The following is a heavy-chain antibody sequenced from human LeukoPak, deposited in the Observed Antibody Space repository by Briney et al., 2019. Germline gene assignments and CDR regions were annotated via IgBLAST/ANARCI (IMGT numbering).Heavy chain of an antibody. D-gene: IGHD2-8*02. CDR3: ARQLPGGWFDP. CDR2: ICTSGST. V-gene: IGHV4-61*02. J-gene: IGHJ5*02. Sequence: SETLSLTCTVSGGSISSGSYYWSWIRTPAGKELEWIGRICTSGSTNYNPSLKSRVTISVDTSKNQFSLKLSSVTAADTAVYYCARQLPGGWFDPWGQGTLVTVSS. CDR1: GGSISSGSYY.